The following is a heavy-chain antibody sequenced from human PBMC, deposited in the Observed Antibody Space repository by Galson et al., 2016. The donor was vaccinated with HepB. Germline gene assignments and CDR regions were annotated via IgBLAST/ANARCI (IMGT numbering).Heavy chain of an antibody. CDR2: VWADGGNK. Sequence: SLRLSCAASGISFDSHGMHWVRQAPGKGLEWVAVVWADGGNKYYADFVQDRFTISRDNSKNTVDLQMNTLRAEDTAVYYCVREGPEVDTAPFDIWGLGTMVTVSS. D-gene: IGHD5-24*01. CDR1: GISFDSHG. V-gene: IGHV3-33*01. CDR3: VREGPEVDTAPFDI. J-gene: IGHJ3*02.